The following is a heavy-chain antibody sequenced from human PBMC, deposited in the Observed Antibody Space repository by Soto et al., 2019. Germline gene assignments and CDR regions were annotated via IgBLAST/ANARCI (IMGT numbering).Heavy chain of an antibody. D-gene: IGHD4-17*01. Sequence: EVQLLESGGGLEQPGSFLRLSCAASGFTFSSYGMSWVRQAPGKGLEWVSAMSGSGDRSYYTESVKGRFIISRDNCKSTLYLHMSNLRAEDTAVYYCAKALYSDYELTTFDYWGQGSLVTVSS. CDR1: GFTFSSYG. CDR2: MSGSGDRS. CDR3: AKALYSDYELTTFDY. V-gene: IGHV3-23*01. J-gene: IGHJ4*02.